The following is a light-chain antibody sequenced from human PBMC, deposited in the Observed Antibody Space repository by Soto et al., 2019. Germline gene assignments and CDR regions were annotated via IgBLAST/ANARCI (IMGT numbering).Light chain of an antibody. CDR1: SGHSSYA. CDR2: LNSDGSH. Sequence: QSVLTQSPSASASLGASVTLTCTLSSGHSSYAIAWHQQQPEKGPRYLMKLNSDGSHSKGDGIPDRFSGSSSGAERYLTISSLQSEDEADYYCQTWGTGIGVFGGGTKLTGL. CDR3: QTWGTGIGV. J-gene: IGLJ2*01. V-gene: IGLV4-69*01.